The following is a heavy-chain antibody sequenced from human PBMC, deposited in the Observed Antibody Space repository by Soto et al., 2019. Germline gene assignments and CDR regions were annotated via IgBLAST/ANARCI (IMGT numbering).Heavy chain of an antibody. D-gene: IGHD1-26*01. V-gene: IGHV1-69*01. CDR3: ARVVVGSRLSLDD. Sequence: QVQLVQSGAEVKKPGSSVTVSCKASGGTFSSYTISWVRQAPGQGLGWMAGISPIFGTPIYAQKFQDRVTITADDSTMTAYMEMNRLTSEATAVYYCARVVVGSRLSLDDWGQGTLVTISS. CDR1: GGTFSSYT. CDR2: ISPIFGTP. J-gene: IGHJ4*02.